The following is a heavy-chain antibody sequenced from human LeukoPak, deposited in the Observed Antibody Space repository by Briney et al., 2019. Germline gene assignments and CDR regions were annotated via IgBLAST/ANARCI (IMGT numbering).Heavy chain of an antibody. Sequence: GESLKISCKGSGYNFINYWIGWVRQMPGKGLEWMGIIYPGGSETRYSPSFQGQVTISADKSITTAYLQWSSLKASDTAMYYCARHEYYDILTGNFDYWGQGTLVTVSS. CDR2: IYPGGSET. V-gene: IGHV5-51*01. J-gene: IGHJ4*02. CDR1: GYNFINYW. CDR3: ARHEYYDILTGNFDY. D-gene: IGHD3-9*01.